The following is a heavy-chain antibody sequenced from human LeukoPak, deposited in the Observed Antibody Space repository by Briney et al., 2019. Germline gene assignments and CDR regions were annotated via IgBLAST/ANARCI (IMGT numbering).Heavy chain of an antibody. CDR3: ARQSGDQSSAWYFDA. V-gene: IGHV4-39*01. J-gene: IGHJ4*02. CDR1: GGSLRSSGHW. CDR2: IHYSGKV. D-gene: IGHD6-19*01. Sequence: PSETLSLTCTVSGGSLRSSGHWWVWIRQPPGKGLEWIGSIHYSGKVYYNPSLKSRVTTSVDTSTDQFSLRLRSATAADTAIYYCARQSGDQSSAWYFDAWGQGTLVTVSS.